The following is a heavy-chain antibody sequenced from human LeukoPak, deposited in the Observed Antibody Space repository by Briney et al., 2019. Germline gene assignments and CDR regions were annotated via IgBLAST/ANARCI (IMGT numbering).Heavy chain of an antibody. D-gene: IGHD5-12*01. CDR3: GKGSLGGGRYVQGGIDS. J-gene: IGHJ4*02. Sequence: GGSLRLSCAASGFTFDDYVMHWVRDAPGRGRGWVSLIIWDGGDTYNADPVKGRFTISRDNSKSSLYLQMNSLRADDTALYYCGKGSLGGGRYVQGGIDSWGQGTLVTVSS. V-gene: IGHV3-43D*03. CDR2: IIWDGGDT. CDR1: GFTFDDYV.